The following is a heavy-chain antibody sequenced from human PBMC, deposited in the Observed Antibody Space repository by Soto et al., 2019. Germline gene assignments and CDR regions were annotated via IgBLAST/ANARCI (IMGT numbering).Heavy chain of an antibody. CDR1: GYSFTNYW. CDR2: IYPGDSDN. Sequence: EVQLVQAGAEVKKPGESLKISCKGSGYSFTNYWIGWVRQMPGKGLEWMGVIYPGDSDNRYSPSLQCKVTISADKSISTAYLKWSSLKASDASMYYCARRRSGSFGPDFFDVWGQGTMVTVSS. J-gene: IGHJ3*01. V-gene: IGHV5-51*01. CDR3: ARRRSGSFGPDFFDV. D-gene: IGHD1-26*01.